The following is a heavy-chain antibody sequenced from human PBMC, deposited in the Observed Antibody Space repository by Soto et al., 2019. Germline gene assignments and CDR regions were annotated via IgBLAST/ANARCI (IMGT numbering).Heavy chain of an antibody. CDR2: IYHSGST. CDR1: GGSISSGGYY. V-gene: IGHV4-31*03. D-gene: IGHD5-18*01. CDR3: ARSGYSYGPNPILS. J-gene: IGHJ5*01. Sequence: PSETLSLTCTVSGGSISSGGYYWSWIRQHPGKGLEWIGYIYHSGSTYYNPSLKSRVTISVDTSKNQFSLKLSSVTAADTAVYYCARSGYSYGPNPILSWGNETLVTVSS.